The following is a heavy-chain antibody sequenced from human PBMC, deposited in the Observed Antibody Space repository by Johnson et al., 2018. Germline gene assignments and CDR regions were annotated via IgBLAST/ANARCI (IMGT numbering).Heavy chain of an antibody. CDR3: AREASSSSDSYDYMDV. V-gene: IGHV4-31*03. Sequence: QVQLQESGPRLVKPSQTLSLTCTVSGGSISSGGYYWSWIRQHPGKGLEWIGYIYYSGSTFYNPSLKSRVAISVDPSKNPFSLKLGSVTAADTAGYYFAREASSSSDSYDYMDVWGKGTTVTVS. D-gene: IGHD6-6*01. CDR2: IYYSGST. J-gene: IGHJ6*03. CDR1: GGSISSGGYY.